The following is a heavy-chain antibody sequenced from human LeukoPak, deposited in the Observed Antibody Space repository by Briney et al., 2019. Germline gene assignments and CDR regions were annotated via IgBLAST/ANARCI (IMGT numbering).Heavy chain of an antibody. J-gene: IGHJ6*01. Sequence: SGTLSLTCAVSGHSITSNNWWSWVRQPPGKGLEWIGEVYHSGSTNYHPSLKSRVTITVDKSNNQFSLKLTSVTAADTAVYYCARDSDLTGYFSRFYYGLVVWGQRDHGHRLL. V-gene: IGHV4-4*02. CDR3: ARDSDLTGYFSRFYYGLVV. CDR2: VYHSGST. D-gene: IGHD3-9*01. CDR1: GHSITSNNW.